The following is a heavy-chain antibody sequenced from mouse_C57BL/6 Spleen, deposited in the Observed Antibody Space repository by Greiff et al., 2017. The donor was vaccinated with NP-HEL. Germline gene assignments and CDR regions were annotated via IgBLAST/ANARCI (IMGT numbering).Heavy chain of an antibody. CDR2: IYPRSGNT. V-gene: IGHV1-81*01. CDR3: ARSGANWVYWYFDV. D-gene: IGHD4-1*01. Sequence: QVQLQQSGAELARPGASVKLSCKASGYTFTSYGISWVKQRTGQGLEWIGEIYPRSGNTYYNEKFKGKATLTADKSSSTAYMELRSLTSEDSAVYFCARSGANWVYWYFDVWGTGTTVTVSS. CDR1: GYTFTSYG. J-gene: IGHJ1*03.